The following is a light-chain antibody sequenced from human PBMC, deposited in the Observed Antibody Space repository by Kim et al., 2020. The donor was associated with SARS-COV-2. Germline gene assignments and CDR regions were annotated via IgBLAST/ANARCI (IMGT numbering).Light chain of an antibody. CDR2: AAS. CDR1: QSISTF. CDR3: QLRDTTPA. V-gene: IGKV1-39*01. Sequence: DIQMTQSPSYLSASVGDRVTITCRTSQSISTFLNWYQHKPGKAPKLLIYAASNLESGVPSRFSGSGSGTDFTLTIDSLQPEDFATYYCQLRDTTPAFGGGTKVEI. J-gene: IGKJ4*01.